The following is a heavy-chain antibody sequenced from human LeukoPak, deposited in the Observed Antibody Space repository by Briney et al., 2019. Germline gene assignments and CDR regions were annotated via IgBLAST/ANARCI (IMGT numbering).Heavy chain of an antibody. CDR2: ISGSGGST. Sequence: GGTLRLSCAASGITFSSYGMSWVRQAPGKGLEWVSAISGSGGSTYYADSVKGRFTISRDNSKNTLYLQMNSLRAEDTAVYSCAKDSYFVDIEATWGDYWGQGTLVTVSS. CDR3: AKDSYFVDIEATWGDY. V-gene: IGHV3-23*01. CDR1: GITFSSYG. J-gene: IGHJ4*02. D-gene: IGHD5-12*01.